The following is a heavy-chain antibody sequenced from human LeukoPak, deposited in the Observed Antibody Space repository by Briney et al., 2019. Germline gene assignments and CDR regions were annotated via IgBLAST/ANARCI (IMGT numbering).Heavy chain of an antibody. Sequence: GGSLRLSCAASGFTFDDYAMQWVRQAPGKGLEWVSGISWNSGSIGYADSVKGRFTISRDNAKNSLYLQMNSLRAEDTALYYCAKVLADYYYYYGMDVWGQGTTVTVSS. CDR2: ISWNSGSI. CDR1: GFTFDDYA. V-gene: IGHV3-9*01. J-gene: IGHJ6*02. CDR3: AKVLADYYYYYGMDV.